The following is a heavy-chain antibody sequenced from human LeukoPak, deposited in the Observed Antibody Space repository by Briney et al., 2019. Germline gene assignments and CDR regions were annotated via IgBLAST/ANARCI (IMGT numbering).Heavy chain of an antibody. CDR3: AKSLRYFDWGGYYFDY. CDR2: ISSSSIYI. D-gene: IGHD3-9*01. V-gene: IGHV3-21*04. J-gene: IGHJ4*02. Sequence: GGSLRLSCAGSGFTFSSYSMHWVRQAPGKGLEWVSSISSSSIYIYYADSLKGRFTISRDNAKNSLSLQMNSLRAEDTAVYYCAKSLRYFDWGGYYFDYWGQGTLVTVSS. CDR1: GFTFSSYS.